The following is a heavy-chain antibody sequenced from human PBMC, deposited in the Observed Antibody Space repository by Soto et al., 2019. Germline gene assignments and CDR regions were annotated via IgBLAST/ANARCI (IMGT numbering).Heavy chain of an antibody. V-gene: IGHV1-69*01. D-gene: IGHD2-15*01. CDR2: IIPIFGTA. CDR1: GGTFSSYV. Sequence: QVQLVQSGAEVKKPGSSVKVSCKASGGTFSSYVISWVRQAPGQGLEWMGGIIPIFGTANYAQKSQGRVTISAWESTITAYMELSSLRSEDTVVYYCARDRDIVVVVAAARLTRYGMDVWGQGPTVTVSS. CDR3: ARDRDIVVVVAAARLTRYGMDV. J-gene: IGHJ6*02.